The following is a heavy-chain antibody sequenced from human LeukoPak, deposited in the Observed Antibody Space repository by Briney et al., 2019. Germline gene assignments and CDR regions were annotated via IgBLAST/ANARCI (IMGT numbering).Heavy chain of an antibody. CDR3: ARSFGNVRGVT. D-gene: IGHD3-10*01. V-gene: IGHV4-34*01. J-gene: IGHJ5*02. Sequence: SETLSLTCAVYNGPLGGDHWSWIPQPRGKGLEWIGEIKYRGYTNYNPPRESRVAISVHTSKIQFSLTLSSVAAADSAVYYCARSFGNVRGVTWGQGTLVTVSS. CDR2: IKYRGYT. CDR1: NGPLGGDH.